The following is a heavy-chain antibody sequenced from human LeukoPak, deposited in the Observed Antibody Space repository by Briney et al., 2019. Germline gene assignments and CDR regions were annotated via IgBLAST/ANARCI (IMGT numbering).Heavy chain of an antibody. CDR1: GYTFTGYY. J-gene: IGHJ3*02. CDR3: ARPAQYCDGDCYPDAFDI. D-gene: IGHD2-21*02. CDR2: INPNSGGT. V-gene: IGHV1-2*02. Sequence: ASVKVSCKASGYTFTGYYMHWVRQAPGQGLEWMGWINPNSGGTNYAQKFQGRVTMTRDTSISTAYMELSRLRSDDTAVYYCARPAQYCDGDCYPDAFDIWGQGTMVTVSS.